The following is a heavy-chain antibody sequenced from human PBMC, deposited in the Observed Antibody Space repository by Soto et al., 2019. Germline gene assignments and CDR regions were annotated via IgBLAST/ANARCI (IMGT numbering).Heavy chain of an antibody. CDR2: IYHSGST. Sequence: SETLSLTCAVSGGSISSSNWWSWVRQPPGKGLEWIGEIYHSGSTNYNPSLKSRVTISVDKSKNQFSLKLSSVTAADTAVYYCARFIVVVPAAYFDYWGQGTLVTVSS. CDR3: ARFIVVVPAAYFDY. D-gene: IGHD2-2*01. CDR1: GGSISSSNW. V-gene: IGHV4-4*02. J-gene: IGHJ4*02.